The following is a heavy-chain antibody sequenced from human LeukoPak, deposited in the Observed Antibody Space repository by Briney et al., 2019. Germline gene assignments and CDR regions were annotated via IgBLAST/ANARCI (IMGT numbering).Heavy chain of an antibody. CDR2: ISGSDGST. D-gene: IGHD7-27*01. V-gene: IGHV3-23*01. J-gene: IGHJ4*02. CDR1: GFSFSNHA. Sequence: GGSLRVSCAASGFSFSNHAMSWVRQAPGKGLEWVSVISGSDGSTYYADSVKGRLIISRDDSKNTLYLQVNSLRAEDTAVYYCAKVNWGSGRFFDYWGQGALVTVSS. CDR3: AKVNWGSGRFFDY.